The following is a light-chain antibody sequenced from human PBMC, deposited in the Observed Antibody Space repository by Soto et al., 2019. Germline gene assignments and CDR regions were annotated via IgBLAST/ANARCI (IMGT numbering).Light chain of an antibody. V-gene: IGLV2-8*01. CDR1: STDVGGYDY. CDR2: EVN. CDR3: TSYAGGNNV. J-gene: IGLJ1*01. Sequence: QSVLTQPPSASGSPGQSVTISCTGTSTDVGGYDYVSWYQQHPGKVPKLMIYEVNKRPSGVPDRVSGSKSGNTASLTVSGLQPDDDADYYCTSYAGGNNVFGTGTKLTVL.